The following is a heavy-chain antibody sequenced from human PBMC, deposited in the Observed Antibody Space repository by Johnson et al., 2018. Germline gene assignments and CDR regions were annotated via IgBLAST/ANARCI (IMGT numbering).Heavy chain of an antibody. CDR2: ISGSGGST. D-gene: IGHD1-26*01. Sequence: VQLVESGGGLVQPGGSLRLSCAASGFTFSSYAMSWVRQAPGKGLEWVSAISGSGGSTYYADSVKGRFTISRDNSKNTLYLQMNSLGAEDTALYYCAKGGGSYGAFDSWGQGTMVTVSS. CDR3: AKGGGSYGAFDS. V-gene: IGHV3-23*04. J-gene: IGHJ3*02. CDR1: GFTFSSYA.